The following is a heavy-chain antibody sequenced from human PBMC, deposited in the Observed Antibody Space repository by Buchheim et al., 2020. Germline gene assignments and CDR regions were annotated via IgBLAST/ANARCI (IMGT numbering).Heavy chain of an antibody. V-gene: IGHV4-34*01. CDR3: AREGFYYGSGSYFDY. CDR2: INHSGST. Sequence: QVQLQQWGAGLLKPSETLSLTCAVYGGSFSGYYWSWIRQPPGKGLEWIGEINHSGSTNYNPSLKSRVTISVDTSKNQFSLKLSSVTAADTAVYYCAREGFYYGSGSYFDYWGQGTL. CDR1: GGSFSGYY. D-gene: IGHD3-10*01. J-gene: IGHJ4*02.